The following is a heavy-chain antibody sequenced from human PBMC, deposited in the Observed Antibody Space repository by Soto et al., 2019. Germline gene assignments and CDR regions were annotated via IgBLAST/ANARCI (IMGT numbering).Heavy chain of an antibody. CDR1: GGTFSSYA. D-gene: IGHD1-7*01. V-gene: IGHV1-69*06. CDR2: IIPIFGTA. Sequence: GASVKVSCKASGGTFSSYAISWVRQAPGQGLEWMGGIIPIFGTANYAQKFQGRVTITADKSTSTAYMELSSLRSEDTAVYYCARFGITGTTNWFDPWGQGTLVTVSS. J-gene: IGHJ5*02. CDR3: ARFGITGTTNWFDP.